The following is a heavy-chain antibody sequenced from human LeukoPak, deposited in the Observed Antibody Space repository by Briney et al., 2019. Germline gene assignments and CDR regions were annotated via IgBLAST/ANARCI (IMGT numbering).Heavy chain of an antibody. CDR1: GGSISSSIYY. J-gene: IGHJ4*02. CDR2: IYYSGST. CDR3: ARQVAGVNDY. D-gene: IGHD6-19*01. V-gene: IGHV4-39*01. Sequence: SETLSLTRTVSGGSISSSIYYWGWIRQPPGKGLEWIGSIYYSGSTYYNPSLKSRVTISVDTSKNQFSLKLSSVTAADTAVYYCARQVAGVNDYWGQGTMVTVSS.